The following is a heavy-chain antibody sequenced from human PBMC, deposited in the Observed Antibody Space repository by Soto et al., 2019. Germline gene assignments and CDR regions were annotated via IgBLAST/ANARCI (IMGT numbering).Heavy chain of an antibody. CDR1: GAPITWGDYS. Sequence: SETLSLTCAISGAPITWGDYSWNWIRQPPGKGLEWIGYIFHGGSTYYNPSLRSRVTISVDRSRTQLSLKMSSVTAADTAMYYCARPGAPTDTVVYDFWGQGTQVTVSS. CDR3: ARPGAPTDTVVYDF. D-gene: IGHD5-18*01. J-gene: IGHJ4*02. V-gene: IGHV4-30-2*01. CDR2: IFHGGST.